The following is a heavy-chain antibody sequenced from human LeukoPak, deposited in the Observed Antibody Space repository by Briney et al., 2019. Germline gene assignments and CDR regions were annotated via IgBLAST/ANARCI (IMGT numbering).Heavy chain of an antibody. CDR3: ARCKEDIVVVPALMDV. Sequence: ASVKVSCKASGYTFTSYSMHWVRQAPGQGLEWMGIINPSGGSTSYAQKLQGRVTMTTDTSTSTAYMELRSLRSDDTAVYYCARCKEDIVVVPALMDVWGQGTTVTVSS. D-gene: IGHD2-2*01. V-gene: IGHV1-46*01. CDR1: GYTFTSYS. CDR2: INPSGGST. J-gene: IGHJ6*02.